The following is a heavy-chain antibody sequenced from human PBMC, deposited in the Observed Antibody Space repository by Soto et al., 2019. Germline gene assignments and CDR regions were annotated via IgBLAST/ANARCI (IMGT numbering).Heavy chain of an antibody. Sequence: SETLSLTCAVYGGSFSGYYWSWIRQPPGKGLEWIGEINHSGSTNYNPSLKSRVTISVDTSKNQFSLKLSSVTAADTAVYYCASTTYYYDSSGYYYWGQGTLVTVSS. CDR3: ASTTYYYDSSGYYY. D-gene: IGHD3-22*01. J-gene: IGHJ4*02. CDR2: INHSGST. CDR1: GGSFSGYY. V-gene: IGHV4-34*01.